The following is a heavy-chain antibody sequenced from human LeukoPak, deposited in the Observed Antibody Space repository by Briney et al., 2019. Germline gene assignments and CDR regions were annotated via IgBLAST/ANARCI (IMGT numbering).Heavy chain of an antibody. V-gene: IGHV1-2*02. CDR3: ARDFAVRAAAGPSDY. Sequence: ASVKVSCKASGYTFTGYYMRWVRQAPGQGLEWMGWINPNSGGTNYAQKFQGRVTMTRDTSISTAYMELSRLRSDDTAVYYCARDFAVRAAAGPSDYWGQGTLVTVSS. D-gene: IGHD6-13*01. CDR2: INPNSGGT. CDR1: GYTFTGYY. J-gene: IGHJ4*02.